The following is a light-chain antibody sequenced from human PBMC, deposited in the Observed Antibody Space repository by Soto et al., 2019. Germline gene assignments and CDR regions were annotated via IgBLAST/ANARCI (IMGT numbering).Light chain of an antibody. CDR1: RRDIGSHNS. CDR3: SSYISSATPHV. Sequence: QSALTQPPSVSGSPGQSVTISCSGSRRDIGSHNSVSWYKQAPGTPPKLIISDVSGRPSGVHDRRSESKSGTTASLTISGLQPEGEGDYYCSSYISSATPHVFGTGTKLTVL. V-gene: IGLV2-18*02. CDR2: DVS. J-gene: IGLJ1*01.